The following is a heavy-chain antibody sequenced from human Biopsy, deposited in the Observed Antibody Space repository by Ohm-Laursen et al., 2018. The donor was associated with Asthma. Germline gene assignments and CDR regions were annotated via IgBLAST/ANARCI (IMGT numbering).Heavy chain of an antibody. J-gene: IGHJ4*02. Sequence: SLRLSCAAPGFTFRNFGMHWVRQAPGKGLEWVALISSDVREWYADSVKGRFTISRDNSRNTLHLEMNSLRAEDTAVYFCAKEVFPGWELRRGPDSWGQGTVVSVSA. CDR3: AKEVFPGWELRRGPDS. CDR2: ISSDVRE. CDR1: GFTFRNFG. D-gene: IGHD1-26*01. V-gene: IGHV3-30*18.